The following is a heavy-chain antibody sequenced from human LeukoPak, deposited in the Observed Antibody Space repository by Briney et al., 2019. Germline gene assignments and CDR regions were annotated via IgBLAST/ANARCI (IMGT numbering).Heavy chain of an antibody. CDR1: GGSISSSSYF. CDR2: IYYSGST. CDR3: ARHGPGDYGDFYYYYYYMDV. V-gene: IGHV4-39*01. J-gene: IGHJ6*03. D-gene: IGHD4-17*01. Sequence: SETLSLTCTVSGGSISSSSYFWGWIRQPPGKGLEWIGNIYYSGSTYYNPSLKSRVTISVDTSKNQFSLKLSSVTAADTAVYYCARHGPGDYGDFYYYYYYMDVWGKGTTVTISS.